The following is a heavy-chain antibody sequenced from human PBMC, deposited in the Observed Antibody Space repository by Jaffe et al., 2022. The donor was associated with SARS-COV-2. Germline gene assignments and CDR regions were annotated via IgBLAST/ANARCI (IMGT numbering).Heavy chain of an antibody. D-gene: IGHD1-26*01. V-gene: IGHV3-21*01. CDR2: IDSTSTST. CDR1: GFTFRSYA. J-gene: IGHJ4*02. CDR3: ARPHSGNSGFFDY. Sequence: EVQLVESGGGLVKPGGSLRLSCAASGFTFRSYAMDWVRQAPGKGLEWISYIDSTSTSTYYADSVKGRFTISRDNAKNSLYLQMNSLRAEDTAVYYCARPHSGNSGFFDYWGQGTLVTVSS.